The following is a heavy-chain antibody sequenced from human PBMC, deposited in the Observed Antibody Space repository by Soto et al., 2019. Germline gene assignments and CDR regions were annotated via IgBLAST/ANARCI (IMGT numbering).Heavy chain of an antibody. CDR3: ARDVGLDSDDFFAY. CDR1: GFTFTSYG. Sequence: GGSLRLSCTASGFTFTSYGMGWVRQAPGKGLQWVSTIRGDGGQTHYTDSVKGRFSISRDNSKNTVYLQMDSLRAEDTAMYFCARDVGLDSDDFFAYWGQATQVTVSS. V-gene: IGHV3-23*01. D-gene: IGHD3-9*01. J-gene: IGHJ4*02. CDR2: IRGDGGQT.